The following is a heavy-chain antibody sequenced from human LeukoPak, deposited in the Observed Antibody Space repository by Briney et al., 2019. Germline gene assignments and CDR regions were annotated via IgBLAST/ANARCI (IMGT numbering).Heavy chain of an antibody. CDR2: IYPGDSDT. CDR1: GYSFTSYW. D-gene: IGHD2-2*01. CDR3: ARLKPHCSSTSCYHPSVYYFDY. V-gene: IGHV5-51*01. Sequence: GESLKISCKGSGYSFTSYWIGWVRQMPGKGLEWMGIIYPGDSDTRYSPPFQGQVTISADKSISTAYLQWSSLKASDTAMYYCARLKPHCSSTSCYHPSVYYFDYWGQGTLVTVSS. J-gene: IGHJ4*02.